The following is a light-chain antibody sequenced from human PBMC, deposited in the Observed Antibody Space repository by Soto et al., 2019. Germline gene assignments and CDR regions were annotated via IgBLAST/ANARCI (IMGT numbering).Light chain of an antibody. V-gene: IGLV2-14*01. CDR2: DVS. CDR3: SSYTSSSTLV. J-gene: IGLJ2*01. Sequence: QSALTQPASVSGSPGQSITISCTGTSSDVGGYNYVSWYQQRPGKAPKHMIYDVSNRPSGVSTRFSGSKSGNTASLTIFGLQAEDEADYYCSSYTSSSTLVFGGETKLTVL. CDR1: SSDVGGYNY.